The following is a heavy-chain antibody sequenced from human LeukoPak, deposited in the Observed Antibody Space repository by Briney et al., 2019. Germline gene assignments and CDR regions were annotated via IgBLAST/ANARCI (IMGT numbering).Heavy chain of an antibody. CDR3: AREFAHPVTTQLSYSNFFDY. J-gene: IGHJ4*02. D-gene: IGHD1-14*01. V-gene: IGHV4-4*07. CDR2: IYTSGST. Sequence: SETLSLTCTVSGGSISSYYWSWIRQPAGKGLEWIGRIYTSGSTNYNPSLKSRVTMSVDTSKNQFSLKLSSVTAADAAVYYCAREFAHPVTTQLSYSNFFDYWGQGTLVTVSS. CDR1: GGSISSYY.